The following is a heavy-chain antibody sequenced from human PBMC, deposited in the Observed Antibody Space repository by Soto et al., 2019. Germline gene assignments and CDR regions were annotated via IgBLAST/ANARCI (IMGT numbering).Heavy chain of an antibody. CDR3: ASWGYQLPLRSYYFDY. CDR2: TIPIFGTA. Sequence: SVKVSCKASGGTFSSYAISWVRQAPGQGLEWMGGTIPIFGTANYAQKFQGRVTITADESTSTAYMELSSLRSEDTAVYYCASWGYQLPLRSYYFDYWGQGTLVTVSS. J-gene: IGHJ4*02. V-gene: IGHV1-69*13. CDR1: GGTFSSYA. D-gene: IGHD2-2*01.